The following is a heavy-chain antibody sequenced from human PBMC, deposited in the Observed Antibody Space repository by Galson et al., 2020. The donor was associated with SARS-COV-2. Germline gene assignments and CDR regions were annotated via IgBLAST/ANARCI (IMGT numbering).Heavy chain of an antibody. J-gene: IGHJ4*02. D-gene: IGHD5-12*01. CDR3: ATEGDSGSYYFDS. CDR1: GGSVSSRPYY. Sequence: SETLSLTCTVSGGSVSSRPYYWSWIRQPPGKALEWIGYIYDSGVTNYSPSLKSRVTISVDTSKNQISLNLKSVTAADTAVYYCATEGDSGSYYFDSWGQGTLVTVSS. CDR2: IYDSGVT. V-gene: IGHV4-61*01.